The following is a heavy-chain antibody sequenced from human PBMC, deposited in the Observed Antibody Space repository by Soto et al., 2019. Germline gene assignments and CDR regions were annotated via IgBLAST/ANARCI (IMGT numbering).Heavy chain of an antibody. V-gene: IGHV1-18*01. CDR1: GYTFTSYG. D-gene: IGHD3-3*01. CDR3: ARDPIVSIFGVVNKNNWFDP. CDR2: ISAYNGNT. J-gene: IGHJ5*02. Sequence: VASVKVSCKASGYTFTSYGISWVRQAPGQELEWMGWISAYNGNTNYAQKLQGRVTMTTDTSTSTAYMELRSLRSDDTAVYYCARDPIVSIFGVVNKNNWFDPWGQGTLVTVSS.